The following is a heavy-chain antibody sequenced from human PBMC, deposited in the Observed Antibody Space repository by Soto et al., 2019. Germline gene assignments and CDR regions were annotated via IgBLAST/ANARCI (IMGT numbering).Heavy chain of an antibody. CDR3: ARDLADVHLWDAVDV. CDR1: GDTFNSYG. J-gene: IGHJ3*01. D-gene: IGHD6-13*01. V-gene: IGHV1-69*01. Sequence: QVQLVQSGPELKKPGSSVKVSCKAPGDTFNSYGISWVRQAPGQGLEWMGGIVPMFGTTNLALKFEDRVTLTADELTTTVYMEIRGLTSEDTAVYYCARDLADVHLWDAVDVWGHGTRVTVSS. CDR2: IVPMFGTT.